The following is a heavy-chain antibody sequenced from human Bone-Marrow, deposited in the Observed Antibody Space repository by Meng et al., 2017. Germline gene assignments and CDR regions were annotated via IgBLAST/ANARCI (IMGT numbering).Heavy chain of an antibody. CDR1: GDSASSNTAA. CDR3: ARDLGYSYGRNYYYYYGMDV. J-gene: IGHJ6*02. CDR2: TNYRSKWYN. V-gene: IGHV6-1*01. D-gene: IGHD5-18*01. Sequence: SQTPSLTCAISGDSASSNTAAWNWIRQSPSRGLEWLGRTNYRSKWYNDYAVSVKSRITINPDTSKNQFSLQLNSVTPEDTAVYYCARDLGYSYGRNYYYYYGMDVWGQGTTVTVSS.